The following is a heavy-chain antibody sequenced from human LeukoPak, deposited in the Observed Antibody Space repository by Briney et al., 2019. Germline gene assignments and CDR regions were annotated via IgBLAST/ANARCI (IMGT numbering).Heavy chain of an antibody. V-gene: IGHV5-51*01. CDR3: ARGYKAQYCSGGSCYPYYYYCGMDV. CDR2: IYPGDSDT. CDR1: GYSFTSYW. Sequence: GESLKISCKGSGYSFTSYWIGWVRQMPGKGLEWMGIIYPGDSDTRYSPSFQGQVTISADKSISTAYLQWSSLKASDTAMYYCARGYKAQYCSGGSCYPYYYYCGMDVWGQGTTVTVSS. J-gene: IGHJ6*02. D-gene: IGHD2-15*01.